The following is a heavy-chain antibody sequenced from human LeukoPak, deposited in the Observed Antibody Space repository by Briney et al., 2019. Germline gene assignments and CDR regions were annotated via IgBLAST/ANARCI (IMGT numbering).Heavy chain of an antibody. Sequence: PSETLSLTCTVSGGSISSYYWSWIRQPPGKGLEWIGYIYYSGSTNYNPSLKSRVTISVDTSKNQFSLKLSSVTAADTAVYYCAREGVFSSGSYYHYFDYWGQGTLVTVSS. CDR2: IYYSGST. D-gene: IGHD3-10*01. CDR3: AREGVFSSGSYYHYFDY. CDR1: GGSISSYY. J-gene: IGHJ4*02. V-gene: IGHV4-59*01.